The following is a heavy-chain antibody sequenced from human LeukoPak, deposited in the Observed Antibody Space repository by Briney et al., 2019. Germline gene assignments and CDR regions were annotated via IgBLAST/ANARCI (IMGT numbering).Heavy chain of an antibody. D-gene: IGHD4-17*01. CDR1: GGSISSGSYY. V-gene: IGHV4-61*02. CDR3: ASTNYGDYVYDWFDP. Sequence: PPQTLSLTCTVSGGSISSGSYYWSWIRQPAGEGLEWIGRIYTSGSTNYNPSLRSRVTMSVDTSKNHFSLKLSSVTAADTAVYYCASTNYGDYVYDWFDPWGQGTLVTVSS. CDR2: IYTSGST. J-gene: IGHJ5*02.